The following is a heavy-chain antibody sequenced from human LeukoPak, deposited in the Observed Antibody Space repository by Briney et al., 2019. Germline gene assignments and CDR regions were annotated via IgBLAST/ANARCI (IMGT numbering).Heavy chain of an antibody. CDR1: GFTFDDYT. D-gene: IGHD1-7*01. Sequence: PGGSLRLSCAASGFTFDDYTMHWVRQAPGKGLEWVSLISWDSGSTYYADSVKGRFTISIANSKKSNNLQLKSLRTEDTDLYYCSKDRGYNWNYYALVYWGEGSLVTVSS. CDR3: SKDRGYNWNYYALVY. J-gene: IGHJ4*02. CDR2: ISWDSGST. V-gene: IGHV3-43*01.